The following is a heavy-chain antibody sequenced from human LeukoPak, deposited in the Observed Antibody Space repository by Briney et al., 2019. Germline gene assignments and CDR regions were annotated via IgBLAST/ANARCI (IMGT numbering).Heavy chain of an antibody. Sequence: ASVKVSCKASGYTFTSYGISWVRQAPGQGLEWMGWISAYNGNTNYAQKLQGRVTMTTDTSTSTAYMELRSLRSDDTAVYYCARAKIVVVPAAFDYSGQGTLVTVSS. CDR1: GYTFTSYG. CDR3: ARAKIVVVPAAFDY. D-gene: IGHD2-2*01. V-gene: IGHV1-18*01. J-gene: IGHJ4*02. CDR2: ISAYNGNT.